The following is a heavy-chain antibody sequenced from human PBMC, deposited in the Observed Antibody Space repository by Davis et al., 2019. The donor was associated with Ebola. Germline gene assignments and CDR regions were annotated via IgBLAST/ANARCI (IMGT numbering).Heavy chain of an antibody. J-gene: IGHJ5*02. CDR3: ARGYYKGWFDP. D-gene: IGHD2/OR15-2a*01. CDR1: GFNFRKYA. Sequence: PGGSLRLSCVASGFNFRKYAMHWVRQAPGKGLEWVAFIRSDGGRKYYGDSVKGQFSISRDNSKNMLYLQMNSLRAEDTAVYYCARGYYKGWFDPWGQGTPVTVSS. CDR2: IRSDGGRK. V-gene: IGHV3-30*02.